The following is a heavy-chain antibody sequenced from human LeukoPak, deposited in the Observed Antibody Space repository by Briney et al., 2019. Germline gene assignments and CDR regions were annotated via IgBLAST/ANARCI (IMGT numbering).Heavy chain of an antibody. CDR2: INPNSGGT. Sequence: ASVKVSCKASGYTFTGYYMHWVRQAPGQGLEWMGWINPNSGGTNYAQKFQGRVTMIRDTSISTAYMELSRLRSDDTAVYYCARYYDSSGYPFDYWGQGTLVTVSS. D-gene: IGHD3-22*01. CDR3: ARYYDSSGYPFDY. CDR1: GYTFTGYY. V-gene: IGHV1-2*02. J-gene: IGHJ4*02.